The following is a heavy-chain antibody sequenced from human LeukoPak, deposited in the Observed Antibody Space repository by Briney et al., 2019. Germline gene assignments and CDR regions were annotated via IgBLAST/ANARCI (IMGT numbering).Heavy chain of an antibody. CDR3: ARDGDRLRYFDWLPVSDY. Sequence: GGSLRLSCAASGFTFSSYSMNWVRQAPGKGLEWVSYISSSSSTIYYADSVKGRFTISRDNAKNSLYLQMNSLRAEDTAVYYCARDGDRLRYFDWLPVSDYWGQGTLVTVSS. CDR2: ISSSSSTI. D-gene: IGHD3-9*01. J-gene: IGHJ4*02. V-gene: IGHV3-48*01. CDR1: GFTFSSYS.